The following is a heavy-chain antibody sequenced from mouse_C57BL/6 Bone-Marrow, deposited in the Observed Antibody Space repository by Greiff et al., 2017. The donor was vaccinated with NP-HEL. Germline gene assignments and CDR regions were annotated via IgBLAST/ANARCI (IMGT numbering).Heavy chain of an antibody. CDR3: ARGRKRLGFDY. Sequence: EVNLVESGGGLVKPGGSLKLSCAASGFTFSDYGMHWVRQAPEKGLEWVAYISSGSSTIYYADTVKGRFTISRDNAKNTLFLQMTSLRSEDTAMYYCARGRKRLGFDYWGQGTTLTVSS. CDR1: GFTFSDYG. V-gene: IGHV5-17*01. J-gene: IGHJ2*01. D-gene: IGHD4-1*01. CDR2: ISSGSSTI.